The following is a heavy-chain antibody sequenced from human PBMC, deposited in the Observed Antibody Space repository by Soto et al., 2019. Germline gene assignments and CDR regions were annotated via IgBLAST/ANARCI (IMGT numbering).Heavy chain of an antibody. CDR3: ARGFLTLDFPMVRGVTVTANYGMDF. J-gene: IGHJ6*02. CDR1: GGSFSGYY. CDR2: INHSGST. V-gene: IGHV4-34*01. Sequence: TLSLTCAVYGGSFSGYYWSWIRQPPGKGREWIGEINHSGSTNYNPSLKSRVTISVDTSKNQFSLKLSSVTAADTAVYYCARGFLTLDFPMVRGVTVTANYGMDFWGQGTTVTVS. D-gene: IGHD3-10*01.